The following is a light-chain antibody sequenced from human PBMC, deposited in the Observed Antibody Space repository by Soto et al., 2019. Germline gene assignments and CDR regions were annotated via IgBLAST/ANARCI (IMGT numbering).Light chain of an antibody. CDR1: KLGDKY. V-gene: IGLV3-1*01. J-gene: IGLJ1*01. CDR2: QDS. CDR3: QAWDSRRYV. Sequence: SYELTQPPSVSVSPGQTASITCSGDKLGDKYACWYQQKPGQSPVLVIYQDSKRPSGIPERFSGSNSGNTATLTISGTQAMDEADYYCQAWDSRRYVFGTGTKLTVL.